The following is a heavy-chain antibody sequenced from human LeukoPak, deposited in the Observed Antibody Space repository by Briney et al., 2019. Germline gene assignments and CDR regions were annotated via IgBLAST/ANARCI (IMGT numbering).Heavy chain of an antibody. CDR2: ISGSGGST. J-gene: IGHJ4*02. CDR1: GFTFSSYW. V-gene: IGHV3-23*01. Sequence: GGSLRLSCAASGFTFSSYWMSWVRQAPGKGLEWVSAISGSGGSTYYADSVKGRFTISRDNSKNTLYLQMNSLRAEDTAVYYCAKGRYYYDSSGYEYTLFDYWGQGTLVTVSS. CDR3: AKGRYYYDSSGYEYTLFDY. D-gene: IGHD3-22*01.